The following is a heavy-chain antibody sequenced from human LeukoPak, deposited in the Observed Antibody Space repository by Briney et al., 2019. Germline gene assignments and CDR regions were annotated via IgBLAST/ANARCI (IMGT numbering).Heavy chain of an antibody. CDR1: GYTFTSYG. V-gene: IGHV1-18*01. J-gene: IGHJ4*02. Sequence: GASVKVSCKASGYTFTSYGISWVRQAPGQGLEWMGWISAYNGNTNYAQKLQGRVTMTTDTSTSTAYMEPRSLRSDDTAVYYCARAPTLRFLEWLLPSLDYWGQGTLVTVSS. CDR3: ARAPTLRFLEWLLPSLDY. CDR2: ISAYNGNT. D-gene: IGHD3-3*01.